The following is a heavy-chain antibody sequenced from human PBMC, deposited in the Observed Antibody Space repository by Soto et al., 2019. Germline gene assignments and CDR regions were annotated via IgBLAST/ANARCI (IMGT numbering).Heavy chain of an antibody. Sequence: GGSLRLSCAASGFTFSSYEMNWVRQAPGKGLERVSYSSNSGSTIYSADSVKGRFTLSRDNANNSLYLQMNSLRAEDTAVYYCARGGGGPPYFDYWGPGTLVTVSS. CDR1: GFTFSSYE. D-gene: IGHD3-16*01. CDR3: ARGGGGPPYFDY. CDR2: SSNSGSTI. V-gene: IGHV3-48*03. J-gene: IGHJ4*02.